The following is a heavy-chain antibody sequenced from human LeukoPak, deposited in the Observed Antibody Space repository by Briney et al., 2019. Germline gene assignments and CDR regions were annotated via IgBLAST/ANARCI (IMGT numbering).Heavy chain of an antibody. Sequence: GGSLRLSCAASGFTFSDTWMHWVRQAPGEGLVWVSTISGSGANTYYRDSVKGRFTISRDNSKNTLYLHMNSLRVEDTAKYFCAKTRSSGWYTPFDSWGQGTLVTVSS. CDR2: ISGSGANT. CDR1: GFTFSDTW. J-gene: IGHJ4*02. V-gene: IGHV3-23*01. CDR3: AKTRSSGWYTPFDS. D-gene: IGHD6-19*01.